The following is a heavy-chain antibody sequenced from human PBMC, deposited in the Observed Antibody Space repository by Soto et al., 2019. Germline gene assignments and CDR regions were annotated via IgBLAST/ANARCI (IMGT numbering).Heavy chain of an antibody. J-gene: IGHJ4*02. CDR3: ARVPLISGSYRRAFDY. CDR2: IKNKANSYTT. D-gene: IGHD3-16*02. V-gene: IGHV3-72*01. Sequence: EVQLVESGGGLVQPGGSLRLSCAASGFTFSDHYMDWVRQAPGKGLEWVGRIKNKANSYTTQYAASVKDRFTISRDDSKNSLYLHMNSLKTEHTAVYYCARVPLISGSYRRAFDYWGQGSLVSCSS. CDR1: GFTFSDHY.